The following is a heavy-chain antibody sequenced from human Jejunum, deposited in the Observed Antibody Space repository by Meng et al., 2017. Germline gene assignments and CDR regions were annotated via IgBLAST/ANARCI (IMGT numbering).Heavy chain of an antibody. CDR1: GFTFSAYA. V-gene: IGHV3-21*01. CDR3: ARVAHYQLLWPFDY. Sequence: EVQLVESGGGRVKPEGSLRLSCAASGFTFSAYAMSWVRQVPGRGLEWVSSITGSSAYIFYADSLRGRFTISRDNANNSLFLHINSLRVEDTAVYYCARVAHYQLLWPFDYWGLGTLVTVSS. CDR2: ITGSSAYI. D-gene: IGHD2-2*01. J-gene: IGHJ4*02.